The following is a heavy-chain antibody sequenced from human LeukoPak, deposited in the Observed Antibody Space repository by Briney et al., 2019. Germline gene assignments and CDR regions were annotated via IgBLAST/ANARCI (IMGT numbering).Heavy chain of an antibody. CDR3: AAENGNFWIGYHYFED. CDR1: GGSLGSSSYY. J-gene: IGHJ4*02. Sequence: PSETLSLTCTVSGGSLGSSSYYWGWIRQPPGKYLEWIGTIYFDGNSFYNPSLKSRVTISIDMSKNQFSLKLSSVTAADTAIYYCAAENGNFWIGYHYFEDWGQGTLVSVSS. V-gene: IGHV4-39*01. D-gene: IGHD3-3*01. CDR2: IYFDGNS.